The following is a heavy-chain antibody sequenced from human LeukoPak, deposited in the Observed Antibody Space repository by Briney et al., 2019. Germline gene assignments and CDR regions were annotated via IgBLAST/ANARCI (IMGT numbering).Heavy chain of an antibody. CDR1: GFTLSSYG. V-gene: IGHV3-30*18. CDR3: AKGGPTWLRLDY. D-gene: IGHD5-12*01. CDR2: ISYDGSNK. Sequence: GGSLRLSCAASGFTLSSYGMHWVRQAPGRGLEWVAVISYDGSNKYYADSVKGRFTISRDNSKNTLYLQMNSLRAEDTAVYYCAKGGPTWLRLDYWGQGTLVTVSS. J-gene: IGHJ4*02.